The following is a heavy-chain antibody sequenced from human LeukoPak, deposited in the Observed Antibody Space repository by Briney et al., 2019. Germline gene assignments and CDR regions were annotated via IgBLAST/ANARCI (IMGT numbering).Heavy chain of an antibody. J-gene: IGHJ4*02. D-gene: IGHD4-23*01. CDR3: AKFSGAVVTPFDY. CDR2: ISGSGGST. CDR1: GFTFSSYA. Sequence: PGGSLRLSCAASGFTFSSYAMSWVRQAPGKGLEWVSAISGSGGSTHYADSVKGRFTISRDNSKNTLYLQMNSLRAEDTAVYYCAKFSGAVVTPFDYWGQGTLVTVSS. V-gene: IGHV3-23*01.